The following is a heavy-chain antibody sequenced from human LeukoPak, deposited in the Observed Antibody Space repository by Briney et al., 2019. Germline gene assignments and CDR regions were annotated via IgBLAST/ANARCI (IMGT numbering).Heavy chain of an antibody. Sequence: ETLSLTCTVSGGSISSYYWSWVRQASGKGLEWVSAISGSGGSTYYADSVKGRFTISRDNSKNTLYLQMNSLRAEDTAVYYCAKENTMIVVKIDYWGQGTLVTVSS. J-gene: IGHJ4*02. D-gene: IGHD3-22*01. CDR3: AKENTMIVVKIDY. CDR2: ISGSGGST. CDR1: GGSISSYY. V-gene: IGHV3-23*01.